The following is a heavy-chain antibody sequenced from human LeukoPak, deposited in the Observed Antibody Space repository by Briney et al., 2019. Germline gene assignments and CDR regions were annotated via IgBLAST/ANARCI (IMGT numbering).Heavy chain of an antibody. Sequence: SETLSLTCTVSGGSISSSSYYWGWIRQAPGKGLEWIGSIYYSGSTYYNPSLKSRVTISVDTSKNQFSLKLSSVTAADTAVYYCARDPRDYCGGDCYGYWGQGTLVTVSS. J-gene: IGHJ4*02. CDR1: GGSISSSSYY. D-gene: IGHD2-21*01. V-gene: IGHV4-39*07. CDR2: IYYSGST. CDR3: ARDPRDYCGGDCYGY.